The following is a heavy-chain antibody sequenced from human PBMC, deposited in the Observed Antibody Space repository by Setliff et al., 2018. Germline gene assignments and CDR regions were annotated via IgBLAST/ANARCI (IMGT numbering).Heavy chain of an antibody. CDR1: GGTFSSYG. Sequence: SVKVSCKASGGTFSSYGISWVRQAPGQGLEWMGGIIPMYGTANYAQKFQGRVTLTTDDSTSTAYMELSSLRAEDTAVYYCARDPKQWLVYYYYYYGMDVWGQGTTVTVSS. CDR3: ARDPKQWLVYYYYYYGMDV. V-gene: IGHV1-69*05. D-gene: IGHD6-19*01. J-gene: IGHJ6*02. CDR2: IIPMYGTA.